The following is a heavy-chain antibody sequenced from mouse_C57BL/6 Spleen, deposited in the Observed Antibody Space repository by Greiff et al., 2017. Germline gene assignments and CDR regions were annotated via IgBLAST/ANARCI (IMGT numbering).Heavy chain of an antibody. V-gene: IGHV1-80*01. D-gene: IGHD2-1*01. J-gene: IGHJ4*01. CDR2: IYPGDGDT. Sequence: QVQLQQSGAELVKPGASVKISCKASGYAFSSYWMNWVKQRPGKGLEWIGQIYPGDGDTNYNGKFKGKATLTADKSSSTAYMQLSSLTSEDSAVXFCARGRTAYGKDYAMDYWGQGTSVTVSS. CDR1: GYAFSSYW. CDR3: ARGRTAYGKDYAMDY.